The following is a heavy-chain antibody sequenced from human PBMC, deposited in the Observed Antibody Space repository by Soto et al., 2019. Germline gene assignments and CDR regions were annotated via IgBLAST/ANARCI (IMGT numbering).Heavy chain of an antibody. CDR1: GFTFSSYS. V-gene: IGHV3-48*02. Sequence: GGSLRLSCAASGFTFSSYSMNWVRQAPGKGLEWVSYISSSSSTIYYADSVKGRFTISRDNAKNSLYLQMNSLRDEDTAVYYCARGKGWQWLPQRPDYWGQGTLVTVSS. D-gene: IGHD6-19*01. CDR3: ARGKGWQWLPQRPDY. CDR2: ISSSSSTI. J-gene: IGHJ4*02.